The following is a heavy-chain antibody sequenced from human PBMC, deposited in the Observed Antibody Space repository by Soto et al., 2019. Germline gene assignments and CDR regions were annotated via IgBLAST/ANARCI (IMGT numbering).Heavy chain of an antibody. CDR2: IYWDDDK. V-gene: IGHV2-5*02. CDR3: AHMTVYSSGWYGDY. J-gene: IGHJ4*02. Sequence: QITLKESGPTLVKPTQTLTLTCTFSGFSLSTSGVGVGWIRQPPGKALEWLALIYWDDDKRYSPSLKSRLTITKDTSKNPVVLTMTNMDPVGTATYYCAHMTVYSSGWYGDYWGQGTLVTVSS. D-gene: IGHD6-19*01. CDR1: GFSLSTSGVG.